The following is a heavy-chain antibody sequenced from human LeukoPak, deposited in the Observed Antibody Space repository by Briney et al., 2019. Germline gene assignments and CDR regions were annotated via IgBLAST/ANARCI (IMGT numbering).Heavy chain of an antibody. Sequence: GASVKVSCKASGYTFTGYYMHWVRQAPGQGLEWMGWINPNSGGTNYAQKLQGRVTMTTDTSTSTAYMELRSLRSVDTAVYYCARAAARRMPSHYFDYWGQGTLVTDSS. D-gene: IGHD6-6*01. CDR2: INPNSGGT. CDR1: GYTFTGYY. V-gene: IGHV1-2*02. CDR3: ARAAARRMPSHYFDY. J-gene: IGHJ4*02.